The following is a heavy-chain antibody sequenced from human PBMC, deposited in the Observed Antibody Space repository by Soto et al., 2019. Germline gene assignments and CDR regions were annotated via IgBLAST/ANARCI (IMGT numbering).Heavy chain of an antibody. V-gene: IGHV1-2*02. J-gene: IGHJ4*02. Sequence: GASVNVSCKASGYTFTGYYIHWVRQAPGQGLEWMGCIHPNSCDANYAQKFQGRVTMTRDTSISTAYMELSRLTSDDTAMYYCARDVIKRFDSWGQGTLVTVSS. CDR1: GYTFTGYY. CDR2: IHPNSCDA. CDR3: ARDVIKRFDS.